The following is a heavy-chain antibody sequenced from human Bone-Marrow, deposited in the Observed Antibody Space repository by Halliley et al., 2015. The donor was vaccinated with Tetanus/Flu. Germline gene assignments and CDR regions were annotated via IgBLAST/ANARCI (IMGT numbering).Heavy chain of an antibody. CDR3: VREASEPSSTFDY. CDR2: IWYDGSEE. D-gene: IGHD1-26*01. Sequence: LEWVAAIWYDGSEECYADSVKGRFTISRDDSKNTVYLQMDSLRVDDMAVYYCVREASEPSSTFDYWGHGTLVTVSS. V-gene: IGHV3-33*01. J-gene: IGHJ4*01.